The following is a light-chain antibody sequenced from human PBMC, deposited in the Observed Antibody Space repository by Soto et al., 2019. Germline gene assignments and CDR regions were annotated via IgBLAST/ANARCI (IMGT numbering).Light chain of an antibody. CDR3: HQYNNWPPNT. Sequence: DRVMTQSPATLSASPGESTTLSCRASESVNHNLAWYQQKPGQPPRLLIYGASSRAPGVPARFSGSGTGTEFTLTISSLQSEEFAVYYCHQYNNWPPNTFGQGTRLEMK. V-gene: IGKV3-15*01. J-gene: IGKJ5*01. CDR1: ESVNHN. CDR2: GAS.